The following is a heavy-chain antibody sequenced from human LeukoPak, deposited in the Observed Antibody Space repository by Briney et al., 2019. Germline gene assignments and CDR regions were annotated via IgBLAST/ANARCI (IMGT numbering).Heavy chain of an antibody. CDR2: ITPIIVST. D-gene: IGHD1-1*01. Sequence: GPSVRVSCTPSGYTLTTDDINWVRPAPGQGLEWLGLITPIIVSTTYAQKFHGRVTITADESTSTAYMELSSLRSEDTAVYYCARIPEGFGGTTNYYYYYMDVWGKGTTVTISS. CDR3: ARIPEGFGGTTNYYYYYMDV. CDR1: GYTLTTDD. V-gene: IGHV1-69*13. J-gene: IGHJ6*03.